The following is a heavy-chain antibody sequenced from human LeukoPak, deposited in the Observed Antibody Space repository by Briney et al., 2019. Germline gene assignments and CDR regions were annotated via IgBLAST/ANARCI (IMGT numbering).Heavy chain of an antibody. D-gene: IGHD2-15*01. V-gene: IGHV4-34*01. CDR1: GGSFSGYY. CDR3: ARHLPLGYFDAFDI. CDR2: INHSGST. Sequence: NASETLSLTCAVYGGSFSGYYWSWIRQPPGKGLEWIGEINHSGSTNYNPSLKSRVTISVDTSKNQFSLKLSSVTAADTAVYYCARHLPLGYFDAFDIWGQGTMVTVSS. J-gene: IGHJ3*02.